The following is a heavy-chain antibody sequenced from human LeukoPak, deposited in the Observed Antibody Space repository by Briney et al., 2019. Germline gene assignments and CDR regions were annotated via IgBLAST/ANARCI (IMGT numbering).Heavy chain of an antibody. CDR1: GFSVNNNY. J-gene: IGHJ4*02. CDR2: IHGDGGT. CDR3: DGWIKPFDY. Sequence: GGSLRLSCSASGFSVNNNYMTWVRQAPGKGLEWVSIIHGDGGTYYADSVKGRFTISRDSVKNTLYLEMESLRAEDTAVYYCDGWIKPFDYWGQGTLVTVSS. D-gene: IGHD5-18*01. V-gene: IGHV3-66*01.